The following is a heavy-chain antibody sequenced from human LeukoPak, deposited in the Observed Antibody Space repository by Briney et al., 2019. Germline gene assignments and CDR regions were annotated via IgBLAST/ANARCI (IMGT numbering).Heavy chain of an antibody. J-gene: IGHJ4*02. Sequence: SETLSLTCAVYGGSFSGYYWSWIRQPPGKGLEWIGEINHSGSTNYNPSLKSRVTISVDTSKNQFSLKLSSVTAADTAVYYCARHSGSYFFDYWGQGTLVTVSS. CDR3: ARHSGSYFFDY. V-gene: IGHV4-34*01. CDR1: GGSFSGYY. CDR2: INHSGST. D-gene: IGHD1-26*01.